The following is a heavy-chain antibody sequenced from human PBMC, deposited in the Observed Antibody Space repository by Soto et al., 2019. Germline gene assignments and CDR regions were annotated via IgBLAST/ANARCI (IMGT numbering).Heavy chain of an antibody. V-gene: IGHV1-3*01. CDR2: TNAGNGNT. D-gene: IGHD2-2*01. Sequence: GASLKVSCTASGYSFTTLGIHWLRQVPGQRPEWLGSTNAGNGNTRSSQRFEGRVTITRGTSANTVYMELRDLRSEDTSVYYCARSSVPPSCSRTSCYSVDYWGQGTLVTVSS. CDR3: ARSSVPPSCSRTSCYSVDY. J-gene: IGHJ4*02. CDR1: GYSFTTLG.